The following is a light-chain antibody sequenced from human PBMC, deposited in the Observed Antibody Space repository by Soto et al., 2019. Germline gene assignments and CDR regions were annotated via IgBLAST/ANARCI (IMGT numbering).Light chain of an antibody. CDR3: SSYTSNNFVI. J-gene: IGLJ2*01. CDR1: SSDIGEYNY. V-gene: IGLV2-14*03. CDR2: DVS. Sequence: QSALTQPASVSGSPGQSITISCTGSSSDIGEYNYVSWYKQHPGKAPKLMIYDVSNRPSGVSNRFSGSKSGNTASLTISGLQAEDEADYYCSSYTSNNFVIFGGGTKLTVL.